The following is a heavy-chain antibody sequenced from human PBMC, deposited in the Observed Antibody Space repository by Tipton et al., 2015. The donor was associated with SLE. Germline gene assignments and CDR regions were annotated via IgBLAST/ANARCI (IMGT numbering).Heavy chain of an antibody. D-gene: IGHD3-16*01. CDR1: GFSFSSYY. CDR2: IYTSGST. Sequence: TLSLTCTVSGFSFSSYYWSWIRQPAGKGLEWIGRIYTSGSTNYNPSLKSRVTISVDTSKNQFSLKLSSVTAADTAVYYCARGQKRLGAYFDYWGQGTLVTVSS. V-gene: IGHV4-4*07. J-gene: IGHJ4*02. CDR3: ARGQKRLGAYFDY.